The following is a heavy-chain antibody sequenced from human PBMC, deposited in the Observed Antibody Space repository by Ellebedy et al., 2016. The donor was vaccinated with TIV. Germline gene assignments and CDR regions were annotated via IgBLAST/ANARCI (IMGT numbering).Heavy chain of an antibody. CDR3: AKRGGGIQLRFLEWLFEGYFDY. V-gene: IGHV3-23*01. CDR2: ISGSGGST. Sequence: GGSLRLXXAASGFTFSSYAMSWVRQAPGKGLEWVSAISGSGGSTYYADSVKGRFTISRDNSKNTLYLQMNSLRAGEPAVYYSAKRGGGIQLRFLEWLFEGYFDYWGQGTLVTVSS. CDR1: GFTFSSYA. J-gene: IGHJ4*02. D-gene: IGHD3-3*01.